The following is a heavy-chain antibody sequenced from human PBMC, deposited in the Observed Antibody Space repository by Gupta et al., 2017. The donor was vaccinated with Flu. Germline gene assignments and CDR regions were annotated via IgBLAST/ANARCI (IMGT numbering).Heavy chain of an antibody. Sequence: QGQLVESGGGVVQPGRYLRLSCAASGFTFSTYGLHWVRQAPGKGLEWVAVISDDGSNKYYGDSVKGRFTISRDNSEDTLYLQMNSLRVEDTAVYFCSRGDIIHLDSWGQGTLVTVSS. CDR3: SRGDIIHLDS. CDR2: ISDDGSNK. V-gene: IGHV3-30*03. D-gene: IGHD3-16*01. CDR1: GFTFSTYG. J-gene: IGHJ4*02.